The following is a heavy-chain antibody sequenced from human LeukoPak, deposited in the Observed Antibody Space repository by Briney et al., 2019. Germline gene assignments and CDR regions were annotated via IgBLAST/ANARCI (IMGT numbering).Heavy chain of an antibody. CDR1: GFTFSSYA. Sequence: PGXXLRLSCAASGFTFSSYAMSWVRQAPGKGLEWVSAISGSGGSTYYADSVKGRFTISRDNSKNTLYLQMNSLRAEDTAVYYCAKDVVVVPAADLTHFDYWGQGTLVTVSS. D-gene: IGHD2-2*01. CDR2: ISGSGGST. V-gene: IGHV3-23*01. J-gene: IGHJ4*02. CDR3: AKDVVVVPAADLTHFDY.